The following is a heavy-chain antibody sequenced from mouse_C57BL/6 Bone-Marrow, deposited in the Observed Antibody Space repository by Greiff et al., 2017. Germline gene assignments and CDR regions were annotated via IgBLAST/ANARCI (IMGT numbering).Heavy chain of an antibody. Sequence: VQLQQSGAELARPGASVKLSCKASGYTFTSYGISWVKQRTGQGLEWIGEIYPRSGNTYYNEKFKGKATLTADKSSSTAYMELRSLTSEDSAVYFCAREGQATFAYWGQGTLVTVSA. V-gene: IGHV1-81*01. CDR1: GYTFTSYG. J-gene: IGHJ3*01. CDR2: IYPRSGNT. D-gene: IGHD3-2*02. CDR3: AREGQATFAY.